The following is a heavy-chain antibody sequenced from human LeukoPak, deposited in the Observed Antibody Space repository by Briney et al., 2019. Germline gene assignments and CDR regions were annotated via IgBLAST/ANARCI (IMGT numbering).Heavy chain of an antibody. Sequence: GGSLRLSCAASGFTFSTYSMNWVRQAPGKGLEWVSSISRSSSDIYYADSVKGRFTISRDNAKNSLSLQMNSLRAEDTAVYYCARGFPYYDTSGYFFDYWGQGTLVTVSS. CDR1: GFTFSTYS. CDR3: ARGFPYYDTSGYFFDY. CDR2: ISRSSSDI. D-gene: IGHD3-22*01. V-gene: IGHV3-21*01. J-gene: IGHJ4*02.